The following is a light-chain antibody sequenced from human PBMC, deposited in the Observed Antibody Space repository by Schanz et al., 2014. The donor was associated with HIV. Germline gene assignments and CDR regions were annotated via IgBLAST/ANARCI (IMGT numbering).Light chain of an antibody. J-gene: IGLJ3*02. V-gene: IGLV2-14*03. CDR1: SSNVGGYDY. CDR3: SSYAGSNNFGV. Sequence: QSVLTQPASVSGSPGQSITISCPGTSSNVGGYDYVSWYQQHPGKAPKLIIYDVSNRPSGISYRFSGSKSGNTASLTISGLQAEDEADYYCSSYAGSNNFGVFGGGTKLTVL. CDR2: DVS.